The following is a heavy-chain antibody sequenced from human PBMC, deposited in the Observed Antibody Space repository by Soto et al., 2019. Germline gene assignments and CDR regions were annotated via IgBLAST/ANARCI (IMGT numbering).Heavy chain of an antibody. V-gene: IGHV3-7*03. CDR3: ARDADYCDSTLWYDGDDM. CDR1: GFTLNRFW. J-gene: IGHJ3*02. Sequence: PGGSLRLSCKASGFTLNRFWMNWVRQAPGKGLEWVANIKFDGSQKSYVDSVKGRFTISRDNAENSLHLQMDSLRAEDTGVYYCARDADYCDSTLWYDGDDMWGRGTMVTVSS. D-gene: IGHD3-22*01. CDR2: IKFDGSQK.